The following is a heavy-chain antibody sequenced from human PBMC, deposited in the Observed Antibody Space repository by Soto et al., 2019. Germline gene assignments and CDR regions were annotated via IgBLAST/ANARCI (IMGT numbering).Heavy chain of an antibody. CDR1: GFTFSSYG. CDR2: ISYDGSNK. Sequence: GGSLRLSCAASGFTFSSYGMHWVRQAPGKGLEWVAVISYDGSNKYYADSVKGRFTISRDNSKNTLYLQMNSLRAEDTAVYYCAKDRDGYLDYWGQGTLVTVS. V-gene: IGHV3-30*18. CDR3: AKDRDGYLDY. J-gene: IGHJ4*02.